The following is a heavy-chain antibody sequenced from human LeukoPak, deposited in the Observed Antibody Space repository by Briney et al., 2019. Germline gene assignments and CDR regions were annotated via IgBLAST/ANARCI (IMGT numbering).Heavy chain of an antibody. Sequence: SETLSLTCTVSGGSIISGSYYWSWIRQPAGKGLEWIGYIYYSGSTNYNPSLKSRVTISVDTSKNQFSLKLSSVTAADTAVYYCASYSSGWYGRYFDYWGQGTLVTVSS. CDR1: GGSIISGSYY. V-gene: IGHV4-61*10. D-gene: IGHD6-19*01. J-gene: IGHJ4*02. CDR3: ASYSSGWYGRYFDY. CDR2: IYYSGST.